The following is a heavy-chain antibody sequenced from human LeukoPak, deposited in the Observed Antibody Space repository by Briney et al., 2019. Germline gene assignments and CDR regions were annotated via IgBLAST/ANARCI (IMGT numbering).Heavy chain of an antibody. CDR1: GYSISSGYY. Sequence: PSETLSLTCTVSGYSISSGYYWGWLRQPPGKGLEWIGSIYHSGSTYYNPSLKSRVTISVDTSKNQFSLKLSSVTAADTAVYYCARGPAFWSGYNFDYWGQGTLVTVSS. J-gene: IGHJ4*02. V-gene: IGHV4-38-2*02. CDR3: ARGPAFWSGYNFDY. D-gene: IGHD3-3*01. CDR2: IYHSGST.